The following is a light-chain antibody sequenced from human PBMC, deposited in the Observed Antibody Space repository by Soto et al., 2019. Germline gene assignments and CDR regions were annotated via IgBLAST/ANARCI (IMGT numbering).Light chain of an antibody. CDR2: GAS. Sequence: EIVLTQSPGTLSLSPGERATLSCRASQSVSSSYLAWYHQKPGQAPRLLIYGASSRATGIPDSFSGSGSGTDFSMTNNRLEPEAFALSYCHQYGSSPRTFGQGTKVQIK. CDR3: HQYGSSPRT. J-gene: IGKJ1*01. CDR1: QSVSSSY. V-gene: IGKV3-20*01.